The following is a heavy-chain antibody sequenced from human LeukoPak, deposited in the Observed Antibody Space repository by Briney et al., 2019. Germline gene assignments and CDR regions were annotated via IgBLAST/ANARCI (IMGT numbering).Heavy chain of an antibody. V-gene: IGHV4-34*01. CDR1: GGSFSGYY. Sequence: SETLSLTCAVYGGSFSGYYWRWIRQPPGKGLEWIGEINHSGSTKHNPSLKSRVTISVDTSKNHISLKLRSVTAADTAVYYCARGYDGSGYYYRNWYFDLWGRGTLVTVST. D-gene: IGHD3-22*01. J-gene: IGHJ2*01. CDR3: ARGYDGSGYYYRNWYFDL. CDR2: INHSGST.